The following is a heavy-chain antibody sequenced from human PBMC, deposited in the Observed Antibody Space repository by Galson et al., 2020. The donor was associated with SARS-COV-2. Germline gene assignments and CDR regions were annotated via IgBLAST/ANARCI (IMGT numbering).Heavy chain of an antibody. CDR1: GFTSSSYA. CDR2: ISYDGSNK. D-gene: IGHD1-26*01. J-gene: IGHJ4*02. V-gene: IGHV3-30-3*01. CDR3: ARESGSSIDY. Sequence: RSLRLSCAASGFTSSSYAMHRVRQAPGKGLEWVAVISYDGSNKYYADSVKGRFTISRDNSKNTLYLQMNSLRAEDTAVYYCARESGSSIDYWGQGTLVTVSS.